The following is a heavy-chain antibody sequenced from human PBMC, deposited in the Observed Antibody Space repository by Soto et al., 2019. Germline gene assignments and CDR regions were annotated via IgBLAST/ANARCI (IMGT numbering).Heavy chain of an antibody. CDR3: TSGSYFDFDY. J-gene: IGHJ4*02. V-gene: IGHV3-49*03. CDR2: IRSKVHGGTT. D-gene: IGHD1-26*01. CDR1: GFTFGDYG. Sequence: GGSLRLSCTVSGFTFGDYGLSWFRQAPGKGLEWLGFIRSKVHGGTTEYAASVKGRFTIPRDDSKSIAYLQMNSLKTEDTAVYYCTSGSYFDFDYWGQGTLVTVSS.